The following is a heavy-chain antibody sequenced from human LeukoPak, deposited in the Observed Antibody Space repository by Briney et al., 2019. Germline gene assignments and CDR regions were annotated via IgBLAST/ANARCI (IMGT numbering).Heavy chain of an antibody. D-gene: IGHD1-20*01. Sequence: GGSLRLSCVASGFTFDDYAMHWVRQAPGKGLEWVANIKEDGSEKYYVDSVKGRFTISRDNAKNSLYLQMNSLRAEDTAVYYCARDEYNWNVDAFDIWGQGTVVTVSS. CDR2: IKEDGSEK. CDR1: GFTFDDYA. V-gene: IGHV3-7*01. J-gene: IGHJ3*02. CDR3: ARDEYNWNVDAFDI.